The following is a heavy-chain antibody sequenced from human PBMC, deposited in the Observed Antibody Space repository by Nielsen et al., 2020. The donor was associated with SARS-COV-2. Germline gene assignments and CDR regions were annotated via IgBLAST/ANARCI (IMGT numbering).Heavy chain of an antibody. CDR2: INPSGGST. V-gene: IGHV1-46*01. D-gene: IGHD3-3*01. CDR3: ARDPASYYDCWSGYYAGFDP. J-gene: IGHJ5*02. Sequence: WVRQAPGQGLEWMGIINPSGGSTSYAQKFPGRVTMTRDTSTSTVYMELSSLRSEDTAVYYCARDPASYYDCWSGYYAGFDPWGQGTLVTVSS.